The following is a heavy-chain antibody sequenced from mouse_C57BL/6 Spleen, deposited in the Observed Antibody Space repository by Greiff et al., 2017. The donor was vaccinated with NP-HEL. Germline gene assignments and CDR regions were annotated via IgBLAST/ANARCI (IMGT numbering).Heavy chain of an antibody. CDR1: GYAFTNYL. Sequence: VQLQQSGAELVRPGTSVKVSCKASGYAFTNYLIEWVKQRPGQGLEWIGVINPGSGGTNYNEKFKGKATLTADKSSSTAYMQLSSLTSEDSAVYFCARSGGSSYDYFDYWGQGTTLTVSS. D-gene: IGHD1-1*01. V-gene: IGHV1-54*01. CDR3: ARSGGSSYDYFDY. CDR2: INPGSGGT. J-gene: IGHJ2*01.